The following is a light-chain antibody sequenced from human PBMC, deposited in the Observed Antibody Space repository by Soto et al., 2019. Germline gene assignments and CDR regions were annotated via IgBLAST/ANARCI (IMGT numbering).Light chain of an antibody. CDR2: WAS. CDR1: QSVLYTSNNKNY. V-gene: IGKV4-1*01. Sequence: DILMPRSLYSLNFVWGARATSNCKFSQSVLYTSNNKNYLAWYQQKPGQSPKLLIYWASTRESGAPDRFSGSGSGTDFTLSISGLQAEDVAVYYCQQDYVSPPRFAQGGKVDIK. CDR3: QQDYVSPPR. J-gene: IGKJ1*01.